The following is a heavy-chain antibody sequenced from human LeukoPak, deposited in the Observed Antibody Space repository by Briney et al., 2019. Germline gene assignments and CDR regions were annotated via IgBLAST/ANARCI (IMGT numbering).Heavy chain of an antibody. J-gene: IGHJ6*03. D-gene: IGHD4-23*01. CDR3: ARGVVTYYYYMDV. CDR1: GYTFTSYD. Sequence: ASVKVSCKASGYTFTSYDINWVRQAPGQGLEWMGIINPSGGSTSYAQKFQGRVTMTRDMSTSTVYMELSSLRSEDTAVYYCARGVVTYYYYMDVWGKGTTVTVSS. V-gene: IGHV1-46*01. CDR2: INPSGGST.